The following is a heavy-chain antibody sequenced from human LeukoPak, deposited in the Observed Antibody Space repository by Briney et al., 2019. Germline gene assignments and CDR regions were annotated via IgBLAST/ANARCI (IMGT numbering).Heavy chain of an antibody. Sequence: ASVKVSCKASGYTFTGYYMHWVRQAPGQGLEWMGWINPNSGGTNYAQKFQGRVTMTRDTSISTAYMELSSLRSDDTAVYYCARDLQMWTADYYYGMDVWGQGTTVTVSS. CDR3: ARDLQMWTADYYYGMDV. J-gene: IGHJ6*02. V-gene: IGHV1-2*02. D-gene: IGHD2-21*01. CDR2: INPNSGGT. CDR1: GYTFTGYY.